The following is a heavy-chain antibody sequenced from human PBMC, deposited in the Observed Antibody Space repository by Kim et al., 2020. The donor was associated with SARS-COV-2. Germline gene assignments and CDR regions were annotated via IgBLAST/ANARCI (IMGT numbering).Heavy chain of an antibody. J-gene: IGHJ6*02. CDR3: ARGNDFWTDYGMDV. CDR2: IYYSGST. V-gene: IGHV4-61*01. Sequence: SETLSLTCTVSGGSVSSGSYYWSWIRQPPGKGLEWIGYIYYSGSTNYNPSLKSRVTISVDTSKNQFSLKLSSVTAADTAVYYCARGNDFWTDYGMDVWGQGTTVTVSS. CDR1: GGSVSSGSYY. D-gene: IGHD3-3*01.